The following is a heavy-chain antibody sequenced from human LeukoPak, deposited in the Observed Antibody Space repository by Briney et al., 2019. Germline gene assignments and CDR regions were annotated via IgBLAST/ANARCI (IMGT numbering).Heavy chain of an antibody. CDR3: ARGGGSGYYNNWFDP. J-gene: IGHJ5*02. CDR2: IYYSGST. Sequence: PSETLSLTCTVSGGSISSYYWSWIRQPPGKGLGWIGDIYYSGSTNYNPSLKSRVTISVDTSENHFSLKLSSVTAADTAVYYCARGGGSGYYNNWFDPWGQGTLVTVSS. V-gene: IGHV4-59*01. D-gene: IGHD3-22*01. CDR1: GGSISSYY.